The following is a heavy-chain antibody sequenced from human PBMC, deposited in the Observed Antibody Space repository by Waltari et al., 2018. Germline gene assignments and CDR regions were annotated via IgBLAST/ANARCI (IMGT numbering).Heavy chain of an antibody. CDR2: IYHSGST. V-gene: IGHV4-30-2*01. Sequence: QLQLQESGSGLVKPSQTLSLTCAVSGGSISSGGYSWSWIRQPPGKGLEWIGYIYHSGSTYYNPALKRRVTISVDRSKNQFSLKLSSVTAADTAVYYCASYDSSALYYFDYWGQGTLVTVSS. CDR3: ASYDSSALYYFDY. D-gene: IGHD3-22*01. CDR1: GGSISSGGYS. J-gene: IGHJ4*02.